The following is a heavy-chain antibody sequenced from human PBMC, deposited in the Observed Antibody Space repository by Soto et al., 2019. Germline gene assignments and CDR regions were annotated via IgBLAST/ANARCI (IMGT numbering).Heavy chain of an antibody. CDR3: ARAAYTRGWYPDYFDY. J-gene: IGHJ4*02. V-gene: IGHV3-7*01. Sequence: GGSLRLSCAASGFTFNTYWMSWVRQVPGKGLEWVANIKQDGSDKYYVDSVKGRFTISRDNAKNSLSLQLNSLRAEDTAVYYCARAAYTRGWYPDYFDYWGQGTLVTVSS. D-gene: IGHD6-19*01. CDR1: GFTFNTYW. CDR2: IKQDGSDK.